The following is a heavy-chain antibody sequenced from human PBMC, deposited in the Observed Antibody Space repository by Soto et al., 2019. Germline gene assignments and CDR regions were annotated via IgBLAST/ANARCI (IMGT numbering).Heavy chain of an antibody. CDR1: VFTLSYFP. CDR2: VSKDGYEK. Sequence: PRGYLRLSCATAVFTLSYFPIDWVRQARGKAADLVALVSKDGYEKHCSDSVKGRLTVCRDNSKNTLYLQVNSLGAGDTAVYYCAKAMTTSAWGHFDCWGQGTMVTVYS. J-gene: IGHJ4*02. CDR3: AKAMTTSAWGHFDC. D-gene: IGHD4-17*01. V-gene: IGHV3-30-3*02.